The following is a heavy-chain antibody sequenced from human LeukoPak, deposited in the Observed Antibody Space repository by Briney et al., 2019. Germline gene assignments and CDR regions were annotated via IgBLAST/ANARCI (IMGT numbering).Heavy chain of an antibody. V-gene: IGHV3-23*01. Sequence: GGSLRLSCAASGFTFSTYSMNWVRQAPGKGLEWVSAISGSGGSTYYADSVKGRFTISRDNSKNTLYLQMNSLRAEDTAVYYCAKGLGYCSGGSCFNWFDPWGQGTLVTVSS. CDR1: GFTFSTYS. CDR2: ISGSGGST. J-gene: IGHJ5*02. CDR3: AKGLGYCSGGSCFNWFDP. D-gene: IGHD2-15*01.